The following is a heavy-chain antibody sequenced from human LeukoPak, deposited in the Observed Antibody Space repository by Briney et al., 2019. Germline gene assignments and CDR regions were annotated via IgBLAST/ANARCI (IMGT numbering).Heavy chain of an antibody. CDR2: ITWDGGST. CDR1: GFTFDDYS. V-gene: IGHV3-43D*04. D-gene: IGHD4-17*01. CDR3: EKGGWMTTVRFDAFDI. J-gene: IGHJ3*02. Sequence: GGSLRLSCAASGFTFDDYSMHWVRQPPGKGLEWVSLITWDGGSTYYADSVKGRFTISRDNSKNTLYLQMNSLRAEDTAVYYCEKGGWMTTVRFDAFDIWGQGTMVTVSS.